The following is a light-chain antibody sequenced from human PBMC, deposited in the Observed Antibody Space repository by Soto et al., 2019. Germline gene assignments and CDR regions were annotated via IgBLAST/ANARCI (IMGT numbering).Light chain of an antibody. CDR3: TSYTSASTLV. V-gene: IGLV2-14*01. CDR1: SDDIGPNNY. Sequence: QSVLTQPASVSGSPGQSITISCTGTSDDIGPNNYVSWYQHHPGKAPKILIYEAANRPSGISHRFSGSKSGNTASLTISGLQAEDEADYFCTSYTSASTLVFGGGTKLTVL. J-gene: IGLJ2*01. CDR2: EAA.